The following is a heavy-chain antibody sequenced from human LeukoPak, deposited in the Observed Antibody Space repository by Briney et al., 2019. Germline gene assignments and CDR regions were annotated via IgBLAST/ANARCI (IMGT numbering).Heavy chain of an antibody. CDR3: AGSILTGSSDAFDI. Sequence: QSGGSLRLSCAASGFTFSSYGMHWVRQAPGKGLEWVAVISYDGSNKYYADSVKGRFTISRDNSKNTLYLQMNSLRAEDTAVYYCAGSILTGSSDAFDIWGQGTMVTVSS. CDR1: GFTFSSYG. V-gene: IGHV3-30*03. D-gene: IGHD3-9*01. CDR2: ISYDGSNK. J-gene: IGHJ3*02.